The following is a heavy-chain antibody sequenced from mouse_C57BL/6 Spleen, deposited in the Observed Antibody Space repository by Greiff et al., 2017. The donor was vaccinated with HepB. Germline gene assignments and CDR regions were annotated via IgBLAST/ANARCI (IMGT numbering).Heavy chain of an antibody. V-gene: IGHV1-50*01. CDR1: GYTFTSYW. D-gene: IGHD2-3*01. CDR3: ARGGGYYVLWYFDY. J-gene: IGHJ2*01. CDR2: IDPSDSYT. Sequence: QVQLQQPGAELVKPGASVKLSCKASGYTFTSYWMQWVKQRPGQGLEWIGEIDPSDSYTNYNQKFKGKATLTVDTSSSTAYMQLSSLTSEDSAVYYCARGGGYYVLWYFDYWGQGTTLTVSS.